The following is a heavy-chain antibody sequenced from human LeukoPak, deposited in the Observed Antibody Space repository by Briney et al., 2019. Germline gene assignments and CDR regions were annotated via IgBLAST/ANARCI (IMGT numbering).Heavy chain of an antibody. D-gene: IGHD2-2*01. CDR2: ISSSSSYI. CDR3: AREGEVVPAAIVVYYYYGMDV. V-gene: IGHV3-21*01. CDR1: GFTFSSYS. Sequence: GGSLRLSCAASGFTFSSYSMNWVRQAPGKGLEWVSSISSSSSYIYYADSVKGRFTISRDNAKNSLYLQMNSLRAEDTAVYYCAREGEVVPAAIVVYYYYGMDVWGQGTTVTVSS. J-gene: IGHJ6*02.